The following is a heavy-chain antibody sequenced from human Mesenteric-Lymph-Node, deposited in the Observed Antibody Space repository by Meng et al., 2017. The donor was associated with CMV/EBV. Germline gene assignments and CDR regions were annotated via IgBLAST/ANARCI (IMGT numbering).Heavy chain of an antibody. CDR3: ARGGYDFWSAKSPFDY. Sequence: ASVKVSCKASGYTLTDYYMHWVRQAPGQGLEWMGWINPNSGDTNYAQIFQGSITMTRDTSIITAYMELSSLRSDDTAVYYCARGGYDFWSAKSPFDYWGQGTLVTVSS. V-gene: IGHV1-2*02. J-gene: IGHJ4*02. CDR2: INPNSGDT. CDR1: GYTLTDYY. D-gene: IGHD3-3*01.